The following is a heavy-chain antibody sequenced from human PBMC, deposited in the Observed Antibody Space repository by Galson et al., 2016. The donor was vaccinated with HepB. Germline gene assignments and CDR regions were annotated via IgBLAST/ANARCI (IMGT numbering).Heavy chain of an antibody. CDR1: GFSIDSDYY. CDR2: IYHSGSA. CDR3: ARDSRDFWSGYYIEY. D-gene: IGHD3-3*01. V-gene: IGHV4-38-2*02. J-gene: IGHJ4*01. Sequence: SETLSLTCIVSGFSIDSDYYWGWIRQPPGKGLEWIGSIYHSGSAYYSPSLKSRVTISVDTSKNQFSLKMSSVTAADTAMYYCARDSRDFWSGYYIEYWGRGTPVTVSS.